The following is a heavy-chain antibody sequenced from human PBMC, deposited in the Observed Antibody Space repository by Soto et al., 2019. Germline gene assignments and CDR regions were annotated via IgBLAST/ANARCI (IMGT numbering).Heavy chain of an antibody. V-gene: IGHV1-69*01. D-gene: IGHD2-2*01. J-gene: IGHJ6*02. CDR2: IIPISGTA. Sequence: QVQLVQSGAEVKKPGSSVKVSCKASGGTFSSYAISWVRQAPGQGLEWMGGIIPISGTANYAQKFQGRVTITADESTSTADMELSSLRSEATAVYYCARSQGSSTSLEIYYYYYYGMDVWGQGTMVTVSS. CDR1: GGTFSSYA. CDR3: ARSQGSSTSLEIYYYYYYGMDV.